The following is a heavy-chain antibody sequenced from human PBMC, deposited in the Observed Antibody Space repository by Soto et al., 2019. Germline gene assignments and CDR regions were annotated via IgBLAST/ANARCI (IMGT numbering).Heavy chain of an antibody. Sequence: QVQLVQSRAEVKKPGASVKVSCKASGYTFTSYGISWVRQAPGQGLEWMGWISAYNGNTNYAQKLQGRVTMTKDTSTSTAYMELRSLRSDDTAVYYCARVYRITMVRGELAEYWGQGTLVTVSS. CDR2: ISAYNGNT. CDR3: ARVYRITMVRGELAEY. V-gene: IGHV1-18*01. J-gene: IGHJ4*02. D-gene: IGHD3-10*01. CDR1: GYTFTSYG.